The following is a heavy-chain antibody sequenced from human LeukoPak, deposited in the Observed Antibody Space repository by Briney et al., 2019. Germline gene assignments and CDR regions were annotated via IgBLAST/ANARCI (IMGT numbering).Heavy chain of an antibody. D-gene: IGHD5-24*01. CDR1: GFTFSSYW. CDR2: INSDGSST. Sequence: GGSRRLSCAASGFTFSSYWMHWVRQAPGKGMVWVPRINSDGSSTSYADSVKGRFTISRDNAKNTLYLQMNSLRAEDTAVYYCARVYNPWGQGTLVTVPS. J-gene: IGHJ5*02. V-gene: IGHV3-74*01. CDR3: ARVYNP.